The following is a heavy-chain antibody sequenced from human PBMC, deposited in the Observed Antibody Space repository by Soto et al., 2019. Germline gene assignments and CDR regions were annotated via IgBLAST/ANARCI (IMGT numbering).Heavy chain of an antibody. Sequence: PGGSLRLSCAASGFTFSSYSMNWVRQAPGKGLEWVSSISSSSSYIYYADSVKGRFTISRDNAKSSLYLQMNSLRAEDTAVYYCARDHPYYYDSSGYYLNWFEPWGQGTLVAVSS. CDR1: GFTFSSYS. V-gene: IGHV3-21*01. CDR2: ISSSSSYI. CDR3: ARDHPYYYDSSGYYLNWFEP. D-gene: IGHD3-22*01. J-gene: IGHJ5*02.